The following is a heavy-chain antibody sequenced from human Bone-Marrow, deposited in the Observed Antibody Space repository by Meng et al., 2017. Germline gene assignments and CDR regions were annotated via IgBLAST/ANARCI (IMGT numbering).Heavy chain of an antibody. CDR1: GYSFTSYW. V-gene: IGHV5-51*01. D-gene: IGHD3-22*01. CDR3: ARRGYYYDSSGYYCWYFDL. J-gene: IGHJ2*01. Sequence: GGSLRLSCKGSGYSFTSYWIGWVRQMPGKGLEWMGIIYPGDSDTRYSPSFQGQVTISADKSISTAYLQWSSLKASDTAMYYCARRGYYYDSSGYYCWYFDLWGRGTLVAVSS. CDR2: IYPGDSDT.